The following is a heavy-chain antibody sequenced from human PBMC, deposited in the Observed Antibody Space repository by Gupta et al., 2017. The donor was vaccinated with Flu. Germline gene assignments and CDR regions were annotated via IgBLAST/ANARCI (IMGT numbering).Heavy chain of an antibody. CDR3: ARAWDVTVAGTFDY. J-gene: IGHJ4*02. Sequence: NTYGMNWVRQAPGKRLEWVSSISSSSSYIYYADSVKGRFTISRHNAKNSLYLQMNSLRAEDTAVYYCARAWDVTVAGTFDYWGQGTLVTVSS. CDR2: ISSSSSYI. CDR1: NTYG. V-gene: IGHV3-21*01. D-gene: IGHD6-19*01.